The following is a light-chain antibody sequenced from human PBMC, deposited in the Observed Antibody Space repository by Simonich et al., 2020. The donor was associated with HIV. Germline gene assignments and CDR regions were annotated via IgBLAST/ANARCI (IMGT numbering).Light chain of an antibody. V-gene: IGLV2-8*01. CDR3: SSYAGSNNLV. J-gene: IGLJ3*02. CDR1: SSDVGGYNY. CDR2: EVS. Sequence: QSALTQPPSASGSAGQSVTISCTGTSSDVGGYNYVSWYQQHPGKAPKLMIYEVSKRPPGVPDRFSGSKSGNTASLTVSGLQAEDESDYYCSSYAGSNNLVFGGGTKLTVL.